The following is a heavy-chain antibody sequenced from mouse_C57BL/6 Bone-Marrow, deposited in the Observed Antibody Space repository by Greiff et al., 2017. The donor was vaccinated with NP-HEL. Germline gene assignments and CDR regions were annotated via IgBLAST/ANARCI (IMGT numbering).Heavy chain of an antibody. V-gene: IGHV1-64*01. CDR2: IHPNSGST. CDR3: ARDSNYVDYFDY. CDR1: GYTFTSYW. D-gene: IGHD2-5*01. Sequence: QVQLQHPGAELVKPGASVKLSCKASGYTFTSYWMHWVKQRPGQGLEWIGMIHPNSGSTNYNEKFKSKATLTVDKSSSTAYMQLSSLTSEDSAVYYCARDSNYVDYFDYWGQGTTLTVSS. J-gene: IGHJ2*01.